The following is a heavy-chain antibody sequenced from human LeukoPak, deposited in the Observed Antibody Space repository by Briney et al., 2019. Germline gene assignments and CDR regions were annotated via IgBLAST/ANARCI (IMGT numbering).Heavy chain of an antibody. Sequence: PSETLSLTCAVSGYSISSGYYWGWIRQPPGKGLEWIGSIYHSGSTYYNPSLKSRVTISVDTSKNQFSLKLSSVTAADTAAYYCARHHPQRGVVVIPVVYFDYWGQGTLVTVSS. D-gene: IGHD3-22*01. V-gene: IGHV4-38-2*01. CDR1: GYSISSGYY. J-gene: IGHJ4*02. CDR2: IYHSGST. CDR3: ARHHPQRGVVVIPVVYFDY.